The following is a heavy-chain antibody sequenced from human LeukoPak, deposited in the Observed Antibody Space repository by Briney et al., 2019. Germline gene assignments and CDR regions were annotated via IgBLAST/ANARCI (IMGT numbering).Heavy chain of an antibody. D-gene: IGHD2-15*01. CDR3: ARAASQYCSGGTCSSFDY. CDR2: ISYDATNT. J-gene: IGHJ4*02. Sequence: PGGSLRLSCAASGFTFRLYGMHWVRQAPGKGLEWVAVISYDATNTYYADSVKGRITISRDTSKNTLYLQMNSLRAEDTALYYCARAASQYCSGGTCSSFDYWGQGTLVTVSS. V-gene: IGHV3-30*03. CDR1: GFTFRLYG.